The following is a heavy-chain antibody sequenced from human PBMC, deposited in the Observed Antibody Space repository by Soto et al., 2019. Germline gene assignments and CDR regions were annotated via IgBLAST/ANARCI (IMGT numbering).Heavy chain of an antibody. CDR3: AKGLVWSSSWEIDY. J-gene: IGHJ4*02. CDR2: ISGSGDNT. CDR1: GFSFSTYA. Sequence: EVQLLESGGALVQPGGSLRLSCAASGFSFSTYAMSWVRQAPGKGLEWVSAISGSGDNTYYGDSVKGRFPLSRDNSKHTLYLQMNSLRAEDTAVYYCAKGLVWSSSWEIDYWGQGTLVTVSS. V-gene: IGHV3-23*02. D-gene: IGHD6-13*01.